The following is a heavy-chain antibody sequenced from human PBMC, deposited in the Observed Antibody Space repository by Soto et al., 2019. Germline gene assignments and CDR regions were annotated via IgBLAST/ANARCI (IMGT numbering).Heavy chain of an antibody. CDR3: AQVGVEGRSGLTPRNWFDP. V-gene: IGHV3-23*01. Sequence: EVQLLESGGGLVQPGGSLRLSCAASGFTFSSYAMSWVRQAPGKGLEWVSAISGSGGSTYYADSVKGRFTTTRDNSKNTLDLQLNRLRAEDTAVQYCAQVGVEGRSGLTPRNWFDPWGQGTPVRVSS. CDR2: ISGSGGST. D-gene: IGHD1-26*01. J-gene: IGHJ5*02. CDR1: GFTFSSYA.